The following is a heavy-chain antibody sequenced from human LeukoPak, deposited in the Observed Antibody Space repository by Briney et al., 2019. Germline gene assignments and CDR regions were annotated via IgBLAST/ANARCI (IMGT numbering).Heavy chain of an antibody. Sequence: GSLRLSCVVSGLTFIDYWMSWVRQAPGKGLEWVGNIKQDGSETYYGDSVKGRFTISRDNAKKSLYLQMNNLRAEDTAVYYCARHLTFFDYWGQGALVSVSS. CDR3: ARHLTFFDY. V-gene: IGHV3-7*01. CDR2: IKQDGSET. CDR1: GLTFIDYW. D-gene: IGHD4/OR15-4a*01. J-gene: IGHJ4*02.